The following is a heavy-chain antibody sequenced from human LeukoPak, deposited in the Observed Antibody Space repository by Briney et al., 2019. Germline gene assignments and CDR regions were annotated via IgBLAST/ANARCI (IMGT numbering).Heavy chain of an antibody. CDR2: ISWNSGSI. J-gene: IGHJ3*02. Sequence: GGSLRLSCAASGFTFDDYAMPWVRQAPGKGLEWVSGISWNSGSIGYADSVKGRFTISRDNAKNSLYLQMNSLRAEDTALYYCAKDKRLDYGGNWYAFDIWGQGTMVTVSS. V-gene: IGHV3-9*01. CDR1: GFTFDDYA. CDR3: AKDKRLDYGGNWYAFDI. D-gene: IGHD4-23*01.